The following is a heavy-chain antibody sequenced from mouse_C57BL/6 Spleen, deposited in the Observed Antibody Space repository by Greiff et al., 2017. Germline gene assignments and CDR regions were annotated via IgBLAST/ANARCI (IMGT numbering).Heavy chain of an antibody. CDR2: LYPGDGDT. J-gene: IGHJ4*01. D-gene: IGHD2-5*01. V-gene: IGHV1-82*01. CDR1: GYAFSSSW. CDR3: ARWSNYEGAMDY. Sequence: VQLQQSGPELVKPGASVKISCKASGYAFSSSWMNWVKQRPGTGLEWIGRLYPGDGDTNYTGKFKGKATLTADKSSSTAYMQLSSLTSEDSAVXFCARWSNYEGAMDYWGQGTSVTVSS.